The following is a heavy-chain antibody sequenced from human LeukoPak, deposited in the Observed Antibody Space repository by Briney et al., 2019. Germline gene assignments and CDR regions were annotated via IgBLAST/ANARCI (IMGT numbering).Heavy chain of an antibody. Sequence: HRASVKVSCKASGYTFTSYDINWVRQATGQGLEWMGWMNPNSGNTGYAQKFQGRVTMTRNTSMSTAYMELSSLRSEDTAVYYCARSTVVVTAILYYYYYMDVWGKGTTVTVSS. V-gene: IGHV1-8*01. D-gene: IGHD2-21*02. CDR1: GYTFTSYD. CDR2: MNPNSGNT. J-gene: IGHJ6*03. CDR3: ARSTVVVTAILYYYYYMDV.